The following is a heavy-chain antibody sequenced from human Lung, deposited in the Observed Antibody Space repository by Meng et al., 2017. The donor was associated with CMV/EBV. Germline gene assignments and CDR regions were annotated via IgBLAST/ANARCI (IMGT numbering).Heavy chain of an antibody. J-gene: IGHJ5*02. D-gene: IGHD3-10*01. V-gene: IGHV1-8*01. CDR3: TRGRGSTHKGNWFDP. Sequence: ASVKVSXKASGYTFTSYDINWVRQATGQGLEWMGWMNPNSGNTAYAPKFQGRLTMTRNTSINTAYMDLSSLRSEDTAIYYCTRGRGSTHKGNWFDPWGQGXPVTVSS. CDR1: GYTFTSYD. CDR2: MNPNSGNT.